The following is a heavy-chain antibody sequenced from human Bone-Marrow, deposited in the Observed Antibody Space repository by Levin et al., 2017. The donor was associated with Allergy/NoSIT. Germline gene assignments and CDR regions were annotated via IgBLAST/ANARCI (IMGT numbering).Heavy chain of an antibody. J-gene: IGHJ5*02. CDR2: LYWDDAE. D-gene: IGHD3-22*01. Sequence: ASGPTLVKPTQTLTLTCSFSGFSLSTSGVGITWIRQSPGKALEWLALLYWDDAERYSPSLESRLSIAKDTSQKQVVLTMTNMDPADTATYYCARRTWQYYGRSGYPIFDVWGQGILVTVSS. CDR3: ARRTWQYYGRSGYPIFDV. CDR1: GFSLSTSGVG. V-gene: IGHV2-5*02.